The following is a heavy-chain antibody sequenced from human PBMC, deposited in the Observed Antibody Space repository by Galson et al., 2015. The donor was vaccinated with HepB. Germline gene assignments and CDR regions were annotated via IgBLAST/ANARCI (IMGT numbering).Heavy chain of an antibody. CDR3: ARAIGITGTTPFDY. V-gene: IGHV1-18*01. CDR1: GYTFTSYG. J-gene: IGHJ4*02. Sequence: SVKVSCKASGYTFTSYGISWVRQAPGQGLEWMGWISAYNGNTNYAQKLQGRVTMTTDTSTSTAYMELRSLRSDDTAVYYCARAIGITGTTPFDYWGQGTLVTVSS. D-gene: IGHD1-7*01. CDR2: ISAYNGNT.